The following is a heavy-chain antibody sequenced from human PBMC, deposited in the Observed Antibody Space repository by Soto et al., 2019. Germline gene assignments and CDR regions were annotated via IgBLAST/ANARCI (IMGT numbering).Heavy chain of an antibody. V-gene: IGHV4-34*01. J-gene: IGHJ3*02. CDR3: ARAEYCRGGSCYYDAFAI. CDR1: GGSFSGYY. D-gene: IGHD2-15*01. CDR2: INHSGST. Sequence: QVQLQQWGAGLLKPSETLSLTCAVYGGSFSGYYWSWIRQPPGKGLEWIGEINHSGSTNYNPSLKRRVPISVDTSKNQFSVKLSSVTAAVTAVDYFARAEYCRGGSCYYDAFAIWGQGTMVTVSS.